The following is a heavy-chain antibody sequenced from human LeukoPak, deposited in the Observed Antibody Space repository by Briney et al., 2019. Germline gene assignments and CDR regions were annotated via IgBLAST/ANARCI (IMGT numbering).Heavy chain of an antibody. D-gene: IGHD3-22*01. CDR3: AGLVGRYSSGLYYYYFDY. Sequence: PSGTLSLTCTVSGDPINSLVLWSWVRQPPGKGLEWIGEMYLSGTTHSNPSVKSRVTISIDKSKNQFFLNLSSVTAADTAVYYCAGLVGRYSSGLYYYYFDYWGQGTLVTVSS. CDR1: GDPINSLVL. J-gene: IGHJ4*02. V-gene: IGHV4-4*02. CDR2: MYLSGTT.